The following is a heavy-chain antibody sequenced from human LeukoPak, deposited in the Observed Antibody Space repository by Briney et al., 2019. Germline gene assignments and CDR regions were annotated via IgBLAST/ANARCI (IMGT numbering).Heavy chain of an antibody. CDR3: ARFFWSGYYYYYYMDV. CDR2: ISAYNGNT. D-gene: IGHD3-3*01. V-gene: IGHV1-18*01. Sequence: GASVKVSCKDSGYTFTSYGISWVRQAPGQGLEWMGWISAYNGNTNYAQKLQGRVTMTTDTSTSTAYMELRSLRSDDTAVYYCARFFWSGYYYYYYMDVWGKGTTVTVSS. CDR1: GYTFTSYG. J-gene: IGHJ6*03.